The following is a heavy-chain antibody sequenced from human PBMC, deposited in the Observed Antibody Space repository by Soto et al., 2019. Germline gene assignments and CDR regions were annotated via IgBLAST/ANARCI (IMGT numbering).Heavy chain of an antibody. CDR2: MSYDGSHR. J-gene: IGHJ4*02. D-gene: IGHD3-16*01. Sequence: QVQLVESGGGVVQPGGSLRLSCAASGFTFSSLTMHWVRQAPGKGLEWVALMSYDGSHRYYADSVKGRFTISRDNSENTVYLQMNSLRAEDTAVYYCAKDQSPLSCSPRGRHFDHWGQGSLVTVSS. V-gene: IGHV3-30*18. CDR3: AKDQSPLSCSPRGRHFDH. CDR1: GFTFSSLT.